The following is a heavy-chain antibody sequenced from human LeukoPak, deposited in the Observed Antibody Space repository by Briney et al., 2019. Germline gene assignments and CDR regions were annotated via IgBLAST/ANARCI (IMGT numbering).Heavy chain of an antibody. D-gene: IGHD3-22*01. CDR2: ITGSGAYT. J-gene: IGHJ4*02. CDR3: AKRSSTSSGYFDF. Sequence: GGSLRLSCTASGFTFNNYAMTWVRQAPGKGLEWVSAITGSGAYTNYADSVKGRSTISRDNSKNTIYLQMNSLRAEDTAIYYCAKRSSTSSGYFDFWGRGTLVTVSS. V-gene: IGHV3-23*01. CDR1: GFTFNNYA.